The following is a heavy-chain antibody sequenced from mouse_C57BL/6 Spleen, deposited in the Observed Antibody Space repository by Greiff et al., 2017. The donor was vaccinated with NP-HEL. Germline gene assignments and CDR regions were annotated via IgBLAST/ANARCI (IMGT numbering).Heavy chain of an antibody. CDR2: IYPGSGNT. V-gene: IGHV1-76*01. CDR1: GYTFTDYY. J-gene: IGHJ2*01. Sequence: VQLQQSGAELVRPGASVKLSCKASGYTFTDYYINWVKQRPRQGLEWIARIYPGSGNTYYNEKFKGKATLTAEKSSSTAYMQLSSLTSKDSAVYFCARHFDYWGQGTTLTVSS. CDR3: ARHFDY.